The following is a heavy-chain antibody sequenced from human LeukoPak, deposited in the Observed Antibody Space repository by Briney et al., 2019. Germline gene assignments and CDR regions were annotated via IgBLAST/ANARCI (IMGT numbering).Heavy chain of an antibody. CDR3: AREAIRTYSGSYYYYYGMDV. CDR2: MNPNSGNT. J-gene: IGHJ6*02. CDR1: GYTFTSYD. D-gene: IGHD1-26*01. V-gene: IGHV1-8*01. Sequence: ASVKVSCKASGYTFTSYDINWVRQATGQGLEWMGWMNPNSGNTGYAQKFQGRVTMTRNTSISTAYMELSSLRSEDTAVYHCAREAIRTYSGSYYYYYGMDVWGQGTTVTVSS.